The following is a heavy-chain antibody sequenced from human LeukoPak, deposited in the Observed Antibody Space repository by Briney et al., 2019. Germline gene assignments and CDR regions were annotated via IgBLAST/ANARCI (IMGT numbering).Heavy chain of an antibody. CDR3: ARVRSPYDILTGYYMDDAFDI. V-gene: IGHV4-30-2*01. CDR1: GGSISSGGYS. CDR2: IYHSGST. J-gene: IGHJ3*02. Sequence: SETLSLTCAVSGGSISSGGYSWSWIRQPPGKGLEWIGYIYHSGSTYYNPSLKSRVTISVDRSKNQFSLKLSSVTAADTAVYYCARVRSPYDILTGYYMDDAFDIWGQGTMVTVSS. D-gene: IGHD3-9*01.